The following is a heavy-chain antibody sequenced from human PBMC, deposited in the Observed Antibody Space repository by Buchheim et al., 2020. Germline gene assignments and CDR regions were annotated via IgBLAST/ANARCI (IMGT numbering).Heavy chain of an antibody. D-gene: IGHD1-14*01. J-gene: IGHJ5*02. Sequence: QLQLQESGPGLVKPSETLSLTCTVSGGSISSSSYYWGWIRQPPGKGLEWIGSISYSGSTYYNPSLKSRVTISVDTSKNQFSLKLSSVTAADTAVYYCARHYTHTMRFWGRTTYNWFDPWGQGTL. CDR2: ISYSGST. CDR3: ARHYTHTMRFWGRTTYNWFDP. CDR1: GGSISSSSYY. V-gene: IGHV4-39*01.